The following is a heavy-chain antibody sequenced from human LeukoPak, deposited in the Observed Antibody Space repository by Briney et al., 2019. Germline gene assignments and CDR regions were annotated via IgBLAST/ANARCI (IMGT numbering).Heavy chain of an antibody. J-gene: IGHJ4*02. V-gene: IGHV3-30*02. CDR3: AKGFSATVTTPNFDY. D-gene: IGHD4-11*01. CDR2: IRYDGSNK. CDR1: GFTSSSYG. Sequence: GGSLRLSCAASGFTSSSYGMHWVRQAPGKGLEWVAFIRYDGSNKYYADSVKGRFTISRDNSKNTLYLQMNSLRAEDTAVYYCAKGFSATVTTPNFDYWGQGTLVTVSS.